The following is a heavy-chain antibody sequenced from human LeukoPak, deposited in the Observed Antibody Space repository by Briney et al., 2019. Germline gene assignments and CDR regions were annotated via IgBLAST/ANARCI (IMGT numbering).Heavy chain of an antibody. Sequence: GGSLRLSCVASGFTLSGHSMNWVRQSPGKGLEWVSYISSSGTIEFYADSVKGRFAISRENGKNALYLQMNSLRAEDTAVYYCARDSGRYCTLDSCYTDFDYWGRGTLVSVSS. CDR1: GFTLSGHS. D-gene: IGHD2-2*02. CDR3: ARDSGRYCTLDSCYTDFDY. CDR2: ISSSGTIE. J-gene: IGHJ4*01. V-gene: IGHV3-48*04.